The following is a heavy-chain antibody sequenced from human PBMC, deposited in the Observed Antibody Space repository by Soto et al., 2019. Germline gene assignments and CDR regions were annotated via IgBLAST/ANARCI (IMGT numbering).Heavy chain of an antibody. Sequence: QVQLVQSGAEVKKPGSSVKVSCKASGGTFSSYTISWVRQAPGQGLEWMGRLIPILGIANYAQKFQGRVTISADKSTSTAYMELSRLRSEDTAVYYCEQISGGFDYWGQGTLVTDSS. V-gene: IGHV1-69*02. CDR1: GGTFSSYT. D-gene: IGHD1-26*01. J-gene: IGHJ4*02. CDR3: EQISGGFDY. CDR2: LIPILGIA.